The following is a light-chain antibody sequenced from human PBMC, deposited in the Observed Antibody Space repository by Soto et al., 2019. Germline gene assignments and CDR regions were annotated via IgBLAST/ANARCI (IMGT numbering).Light chain of an antibody. CDR2: RAS. V-gene: IGKV3-15*01. J-gene: IGKJ4*01. CDR1: PNINSN. CDR3: QQYNNWPRAT. Sequence: IVMTQSPATLSVSPGERATLSCRASPNINSNLAWYQQKPGQAPRLLMFRASIRATGFPARFSGSGSGTEFNITISSLQSEDSAVYYCQQYNNWPRATLGGGTKVDIK.